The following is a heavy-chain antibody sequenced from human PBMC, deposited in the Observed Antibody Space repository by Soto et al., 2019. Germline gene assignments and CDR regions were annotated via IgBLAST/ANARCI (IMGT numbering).Heavy chain of an antibody. CDR2: ISSSSSYI. V-gene: IGHV3-21*04. J-gene: IGHJ5*02. D-gene: IGHD3-16*01. Sequence: PGGSLRLSCTASGFTFSNYYMNWVRQAPGKGLEWVSSISSSSSYIYYADSMKGRFTISRDNANNSLYLQMNSLRSEDTAVYYCARVLHTSSWFDPWGQGTLVTVSS. CDR1: GFTFSNYY. CDR3: ARVLHTSSWFDP.